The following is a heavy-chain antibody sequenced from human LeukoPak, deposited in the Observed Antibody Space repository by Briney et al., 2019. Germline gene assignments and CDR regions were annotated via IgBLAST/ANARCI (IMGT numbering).Heavy chain of an antibody. CDR1: GYTFTNYA. Sequence: ASVKVSCRASGYTFTNYAIHWVRQAPGQRLEWMGWINAGNGNTKYSQKFQGRVTITRDTSASTAYLELRSLTSDDTALYYCARLMDNNYDGSAFDYWGQGTLVTVSS. CDR2: INAGNGNT. V-gene: IGHV1-3*01. D-gene: IGHD3-22*01. J-gene: IGHJ4*02. CDR3: ARLMDNNYDGSAFDY.